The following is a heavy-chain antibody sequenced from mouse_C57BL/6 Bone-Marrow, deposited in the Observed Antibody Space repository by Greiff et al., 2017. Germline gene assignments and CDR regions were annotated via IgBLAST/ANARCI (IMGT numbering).Heavy chain of an antibody. CDR1: GYTFTSYW. D-gene: IGHD1-1*01. J-gene: IGHJ2*01. CDR3: ARPLITEDYFDD. Sequence: QVQLQQPGAELVKPGASVKLSCKASGYTFTSYWMQWVKQRPGQGLEWIGEIDPSDSYTNYNQKFKGKATLTVDTSSSTAYMQLSSLTSEDSAVYYCARPLITEDYFDDWGQGTTLTVSS. V-gene: IGHV1-50*01. CDR2: IDPSDSYT.